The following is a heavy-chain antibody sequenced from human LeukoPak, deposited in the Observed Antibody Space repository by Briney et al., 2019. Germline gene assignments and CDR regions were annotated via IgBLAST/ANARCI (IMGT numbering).Heavy chain of an antibody. CDR3: ATLGTTYDFWSGYYSDAFDI. D-gene: IGHD3-3*01. J-gene: IGHJ3*02. CDR2: IRGSGGST. V-gene: IGHV3-23*01. CDR1: GLSFSSYA. Sequence: GGSLRLSCAASGLSFSSYAMRWVRQAPGKVLEWVSAIRGSGGSTSYADSVKGRFTISRDNSKNTLYLQMNSLRAEDTAVYYCATLGTTYDFWSGYYSDAFDIWGQGTMVTVSS.